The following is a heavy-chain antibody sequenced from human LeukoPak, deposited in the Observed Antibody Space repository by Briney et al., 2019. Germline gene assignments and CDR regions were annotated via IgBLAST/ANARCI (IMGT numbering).Heavy chain of an antibody. J-gene: IGHJ4*02. D-gene: IGHD2-2*01. Sequence: GGSLRLSCAASGFTFSSYGMSWVRQAPGKGLEWVSTISGSGGGTYYADSVKGRFTISRDNSKNTPYLQMNSLRAEDTAVYYCATAHLVVPGAMDMVFDYWGQGTLVTVSS. CDR2: ISGSGGGT. V-gene: IGHV3-23*01. CDR3: ATAHLVVPGAMDMVFDY. CDR1: GFTFSSYG.